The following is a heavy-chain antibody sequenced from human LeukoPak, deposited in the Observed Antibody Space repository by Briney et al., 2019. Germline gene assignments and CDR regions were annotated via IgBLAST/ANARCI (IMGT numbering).Heavy chain of an antibody. D-gene: IGHD3-3*01. CDR1: GFTFSSYA. CDR3: AKDAKPGDFWSGHLYYFDY. Sequence: GGSLRLSCAASGFTFSSYAMHWVRQAPGKGLEWVAVISYDGSNKYYADSVKGRFTVSRDNPKNTVYLEMNSLRAEDTAVYYCAKDAKPGDFWSGHLYYFDYWGQGTLVTVSS. J-gene: IGHJ4*02. CDR2: ISYDGSNK. V-gene: IGHV3-30-3*01.